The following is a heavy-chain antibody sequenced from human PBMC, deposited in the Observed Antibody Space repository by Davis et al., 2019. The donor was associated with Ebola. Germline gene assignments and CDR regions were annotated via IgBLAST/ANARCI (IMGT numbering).Heavy chain of an antibody. CDR3: ASARRDGYSYYYYGMDV. D-gene: IGHD5-24*01. CDR1: GYTFTSYG. V-gene: IGHV1-18*01. Sequence: ASVKVSCKASGYTFTSYGISWVRQAPGQGLEWMGWISAYNGNTNYAQKFQGRVTITRDTSASTAYMELSSLRSEDTAVYYCASARRDGYSYYYYGMDVWGQGTTVTVSS. CDR2: ISAYNGNT. J-gene: IGHJ6*02.